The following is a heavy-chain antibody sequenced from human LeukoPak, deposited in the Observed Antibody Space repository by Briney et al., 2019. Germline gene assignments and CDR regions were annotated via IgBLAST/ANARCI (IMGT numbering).Heavy chain of an antibody. J-gene: IGHJ4*02. CDR3: AGDVAATNEADY. CDR2: INPNSGGT. V-gene: IGHV1-2*02. Sequence: ASVKVSCKASGYTFTGYYMHWVRQAPGQGLEWMGWINPNSGGTNYAQKFQGRVTMTRDTSISTAYMELSRLRSDDTAVYYCAGDVAATNEADYWGQGTLVTVSS. CDR1: GYTFTGYY. D-gene: IGHD2-15*01.